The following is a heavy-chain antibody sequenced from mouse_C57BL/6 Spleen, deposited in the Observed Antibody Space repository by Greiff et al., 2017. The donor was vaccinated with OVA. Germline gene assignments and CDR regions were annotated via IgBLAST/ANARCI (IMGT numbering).Heavy chain of an antibody. D-gene: IGHD3-2*02. CDR1: GYTFTNYW. CDR2: IYPGGGYT. J-gene: IGHJ4*01. CDR3: ARSGGYDYAMDY. Sequence: VKLQESGAELVRPGTSVKMSCKASGYTFTNYWIGWAKQRPGHGLEWIGDIYPGGGYTNYNEKFKGKATLTADKSSSTAYMQFSSLTSEDSAIYYCARSGGYDYAMDYWGQGTSVTVSS. V-gene: IGHV1-63*01.